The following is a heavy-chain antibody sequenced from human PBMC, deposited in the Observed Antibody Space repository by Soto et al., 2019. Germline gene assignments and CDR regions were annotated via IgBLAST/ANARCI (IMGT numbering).Heavy chain of an antibody. Sequence: HLVESGGGLVQPGMYMKLSCAASGFTFDDYGMYWVRQVPGKRLEWVSGISWKSGRIGYADSVKGRFNISRYNAKKSLFLQMNSLTPEDTALYYCTKPRLCGGDGYNSYYYNAMDVWGQGTTLTVSS. V-gene: IGHV3-9*01. CDR1: GFTFDDYG. CDR3: TKPRLCGGDGYNSYYYNAMDV. D-gene: IGHD2-21*01. J-gene: IGHJ6*02. CDR2: ISWKSGRI.